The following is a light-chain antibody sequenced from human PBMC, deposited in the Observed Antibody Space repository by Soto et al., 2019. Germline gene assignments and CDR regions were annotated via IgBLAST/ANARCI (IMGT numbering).Light chain of an antibody. J-gene: IGKJ1*01. CDR3: QQYRNYSRT. CDR2: DAS. Sequence: DIHMTQSPSTLPASVGDRVTIFCRASQSISNWLAWYQQKPGKAPKVLIHDASSLESGVPSRFSGSGSGTRFTLTIGSLQPDDIATYYCQQYRNYSRTFGQGTKVDIK. CDR1: QSISNW. V-gene: IGKV1-5*02.